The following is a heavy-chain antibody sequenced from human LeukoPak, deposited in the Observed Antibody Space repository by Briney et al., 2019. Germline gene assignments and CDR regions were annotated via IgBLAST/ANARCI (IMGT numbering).Heavy chain of an antibody. CDR3: ARDHVGATGDYYYYYMDV. CDR1: GGSISSSNYY. Sequence: SETLSLTCTVSGGSISSSNYYWGWIRQPPGKGLEWIGSIYYNGSTYYNPSLRSRVTISVDTSKNLFSLKLSSVTAADTAVYYCARDHVGATGDYYYYYMDVWGKGTTVTVSS. D-gene: IGHD1-26*01. V-gene: IGHV4-39*02. CDR2: IYYNGST. J-gene: IGHJ6*03.